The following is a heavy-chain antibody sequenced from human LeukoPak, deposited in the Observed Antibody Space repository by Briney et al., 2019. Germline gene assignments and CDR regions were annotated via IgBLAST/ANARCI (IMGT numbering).Heavy chain of an antibody. CDR3: TSGGDCSKTSCYTD. J-gene: IGHJ4*02. D-gene: IGHD2-2*02. V-gene: IGHV3-15*01. CDR1: GFTFTNAW. Sequence: SGGSLRLSCAASGFTFTNAWMSWVRQAPGKGLEWVGRIKSKSDGGTTDYAASVKGRFTISRDDSKNTLYLQMNSLKTEDTAVYYCTSGGDCSKTSCYTDWGQGTLVTVSS. CDR2: IKSKSDGGTT.